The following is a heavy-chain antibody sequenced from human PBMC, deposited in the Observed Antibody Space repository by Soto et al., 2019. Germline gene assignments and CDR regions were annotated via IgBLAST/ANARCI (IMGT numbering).Heavy chain of an antibody. CDR2: IYYSGST. CDR1: GGSISSSSYY. CDR3: ARHASVRGRAYYYDSSGSRPFDY. D-gene: IGHD3-22*01. V-gene: IGHV4-39*01. J-gene: IGHJ4*02. Sequence: SETLSLTCTVSGGSISSSSYYWGWIRQPPXKGLEWIGSIYYSGSTYYNPSLKSRVTRSVDTSKNRFSLKLSSLTAADTAVYYCARHASVRGRAYYYDSSGSRPFDYWGQGTLVTVSS.